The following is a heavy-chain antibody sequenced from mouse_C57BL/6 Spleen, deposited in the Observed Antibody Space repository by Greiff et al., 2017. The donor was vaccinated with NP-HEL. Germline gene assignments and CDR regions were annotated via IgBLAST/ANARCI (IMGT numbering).Heavy chain of an antibody. D-gene: IGHD1-1*01. CDR3: ARESLYYYGSSYHGYFDV. J-gene: IGHJ1*03. V-gene: IGHV3-1*01. Sequence: EVQLQESGPGMVKPSQSLSLTCTVTGYSITSGYDWHWIRHFPGNKLEWMGYISYSGSTNYNPSLKSRISITHDTSKNHFFLKLNSVTTEDTATYYCARESLYYYGSSYHGYFDVWGTGTTVTVSS. CDR1: GYSITSGYD. CDR2: ISYSGST.